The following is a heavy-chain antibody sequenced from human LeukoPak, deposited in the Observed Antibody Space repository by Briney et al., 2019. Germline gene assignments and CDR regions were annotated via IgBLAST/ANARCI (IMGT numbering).Heavy chain of an antibody. D-gene: IGHD1-1*01. CDR1: GFTFSNYW. Sequence: PGGSPRLSCAASGFTFSNYWIHWVRQAPGKGLVWVSRIDNAGSITTYADSVKGRFTISRDNAENTLYLQMNSLRVEDTAVYYCARHLTTGMDTVGAFDIWGQGTMVTVSS. CDR3: ARHLTTGMDTVGAFDI. V-gene: IGHV3-74*03. J-gene: IGHJ3*02. CDR2: IDNAGSIT.